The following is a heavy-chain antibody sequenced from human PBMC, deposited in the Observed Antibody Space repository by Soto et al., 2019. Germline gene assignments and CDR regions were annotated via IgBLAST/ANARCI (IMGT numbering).Heavy chain of an antibody. V-gene: IGHV3-23*01. CDR3: ARDRLGGGYSGYYGMDV. CDR1: GFTFSSYA. J-gene: IGHJ6*02. Sequence: GGSLRLYCSASGFTFSSYAMSWVRKARGKGLEWVSAISGSGGSTYYADSVKGRFTISRDNAKNSLYLQMNSLRDEDTAVYYCARDRLGGGYSGYYGMDVWGQGTTVTGSS. CDR2: ISGSGGST. D-gene: IGHD5-12*01.